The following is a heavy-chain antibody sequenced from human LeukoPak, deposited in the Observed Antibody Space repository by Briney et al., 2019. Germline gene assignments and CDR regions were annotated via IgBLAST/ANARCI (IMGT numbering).Heavy chain of an antibody. Sequence: GASVKVSCKASGYTFTGYYMHWVRQAPGQGLEWMGWINPNSGGTNYAQKFQGRVTMTRDTSISTAYMELSRLRSDDTAVYYCARQRSSGWSQRPVPPDYWGQGTLVTVSS. CDR1: GYTFTGYY. CDR2: INPNSGGT. J-gene: IGHJ4*02. CDR3: ARQRSSGWSQRPVPPDY. D-gene: IGHD6-19*01. V-gene: IGHV1-2*02.